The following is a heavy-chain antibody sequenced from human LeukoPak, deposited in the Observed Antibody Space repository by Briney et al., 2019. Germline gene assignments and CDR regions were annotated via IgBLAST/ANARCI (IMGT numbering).Heavy chain of an antibody. V-gene: IGHV1-2*02. CDR2: INPNSGGT. J-gene: IGHJ4*02. CDR3: ARDLYDYVWGSYRALDY. D-gene: IGHD3-16*02. CDR1: GYTFTGYY. Sequence: ASVKVSCKASGYTFTGYYMHWVRQAPGQGLEWMGWINPNSGGTNYAQKFQGRVTMTRDTSISTAYMELSRLRSDDTAVYYCARDLYDYVWGSYRALDYWGQGTLVTVSS.